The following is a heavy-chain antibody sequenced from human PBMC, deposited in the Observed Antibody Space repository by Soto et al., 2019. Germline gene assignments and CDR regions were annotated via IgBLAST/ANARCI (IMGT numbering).Heavy chain of an antibody. CDR1: GFTFSSYG. CDR2: IWYDGSNK. V-gene: IGHV3-33*01. CDR3: ARDTVSDSSSWFFDY. J-gene: IGHJ4*02. Sequence: GGSLRLSCAASGFTFSSYGMHWVRQAPGKGLEWVAVIWYDGSNKYYADSVKGRFTISRDNSKNTLYLQMNSLRAEDTAVYYYARDTVSDSSSWFFDYWGQGTLVTVAS. D-gene: IGHD6-13*01.